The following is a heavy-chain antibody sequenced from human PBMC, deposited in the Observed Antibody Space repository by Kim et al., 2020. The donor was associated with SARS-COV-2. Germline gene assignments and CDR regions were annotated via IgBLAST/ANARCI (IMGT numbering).Heavy chain of an antibody. CDR1: GGSVSSGSYY. CDR3: ARLSASGGYLEFDY. D-gene: IGHD6-19*01. Sequence: SETLSLTCSVSGGSVSSGSYYWNWIRQPPGKGLEWIGYIYYSGSTKYKPSLKGRVTISRVTSNNQFSLKLSSVTAADTAVYYCARLSASGGYLEFDYWG. J-gene: IGHJ4*01. V-gene: IGHV4-61*01. CDR2: IYYSGST.